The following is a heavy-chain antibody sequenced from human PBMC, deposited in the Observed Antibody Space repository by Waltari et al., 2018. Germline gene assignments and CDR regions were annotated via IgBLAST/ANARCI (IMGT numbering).Heavy chain of an antibody. CDR2: IYYGGST. CDR3: ARAKSYCTGGTCYISPSWFDP. V-gene: IGHV4-30-4*01. J-gene: IGHJ5*02. D-gene: IGHD2-8*02. Sequence: QVQLQESGPGLVKPSQTLSLTCTVSGASISSSSYYWSWVRQSPGRGLEWNAYIYYGGSTFYTPSLKTRVSISVDTSNNQCSRKLSSVTAADTAMYYCARAKSYCTGGTCYISPSWFDPWGQGTLVTVSS. CDR1: GASISSSSYY.